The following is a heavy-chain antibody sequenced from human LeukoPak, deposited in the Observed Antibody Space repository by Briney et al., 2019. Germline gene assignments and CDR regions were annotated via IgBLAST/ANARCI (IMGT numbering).Heavy chain of an antibody. CDR1: GFTFDDYA. J-gene: IGHJ4*02. CDR3: AVSFSITGRTFYY. V-gene: IGHV3-74*01. CDR2: INGEGTTR. Sequence: GGPLRLSCAASGFTFDDYAMHWVRHAPGKGLVWVSHINGEGTTRNYADSVRGRFTISRDTAKNTLDLEMSSLGVEDTAVYYCAVSFSITGRTFYYWGQGALVTVSS. D-gene: IGHD1-20*01.